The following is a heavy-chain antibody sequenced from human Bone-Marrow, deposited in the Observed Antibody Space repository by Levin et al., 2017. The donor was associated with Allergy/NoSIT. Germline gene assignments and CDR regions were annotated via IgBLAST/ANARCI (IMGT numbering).Heavy chain of an antibody. D-gene: IGHD5-18*01. Sequence: GGSLRLSCATSGFTFSTYWMSWVRQAPGNGLEWVANIKDDGGEKYYVDGVKGRFTISRDNAENSLHLQMNSLRVEDTAVYYCARDSGYIYGYAQYWGQGTLVTVSA. J-gene: IGHJ4*02. CDR3: ARDSGYIYGYAQY. V-gene: IGHV3-7*04. CDR2: IKDDGGEK. CDR1: GFTFSTYW.